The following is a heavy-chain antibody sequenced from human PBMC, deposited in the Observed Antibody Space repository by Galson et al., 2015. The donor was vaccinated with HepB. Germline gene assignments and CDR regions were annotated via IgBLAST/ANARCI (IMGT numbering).Heavy chain of an antibody. D-gene: IGHD2-2*01. CDR3: VRHNPSVPAARDY. V-gene: IGHV5-10-1*01. J-gene: IGHJ4*02. Sequence: QSGAEVKKPGESLRISCKGSGYSFTNYWINWVRQMPGKGLEWMGRIDPSDSYTNYSPSFQGHVTISADKSISTAYLQWSSLKASDTALYYCVRHNPSVPAARDYWGQGTLVTVSS. CDR2: IDPSDSYT. CDR1: GYSFTNYW.